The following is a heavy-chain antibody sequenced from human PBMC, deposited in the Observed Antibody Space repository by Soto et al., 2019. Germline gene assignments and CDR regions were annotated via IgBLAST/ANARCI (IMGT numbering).Heavy chain of an antibody. CDR1: RGTFSTYT. D-gene: IGHD3-22*01. CDR2: IIPIIGII. Sequence: QVQLVQSGAEVKKPGSSVKVSCKASRGTFSTYTITWVRQAPGQGLEWMGRIIPIIGIINYAQKFQGRVTITADKITGTAYMELTRLRSDDTAVYYCAGDPDSHYNDSHASSYPWGQGTLVTVSS. V-gene: IGHV1-69*08. CDR3: AGDPDSHYNDSHASSYP. J-gene: IGHJ5*02.